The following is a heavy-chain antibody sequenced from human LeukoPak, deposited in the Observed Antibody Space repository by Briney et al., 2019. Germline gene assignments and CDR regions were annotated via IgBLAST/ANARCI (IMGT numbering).Heavy chain of an antibody. CDR3: ARDNYYYYYMDV. V-gene: IGHV1-18*01. CDR1: VYTFTSYG. CDR2: ISAYNGNT. J-gene: IGHJ6*03. Sequence: ASVKVSCKASVYTFTSYGISWVRQAPGQGLEWMGWISAYNGNTNYAQKLQGRVTMTTDTSTSTAYMELRSLRSDDTAVYYCARDNYYYYYMDVWGKGTTVTVSS.